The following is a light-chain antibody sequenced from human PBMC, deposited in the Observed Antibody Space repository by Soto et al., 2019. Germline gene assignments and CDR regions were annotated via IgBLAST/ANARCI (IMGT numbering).Light chain of an antibody. CDR3: GSYTRSSTPAV. CDR2: DVN. CDR1: SSDVGGYNY. J-gene: IGLJ2*01. V-gene: IGLV2-14*01. Sequence: QSALTQPASVSGSPGQSITISCTGTSSDVGGYNYVSWYQQDPGKAPKLMIYDVNNRPSGVSNRFSGSKSGNTASLTISGLQAEDEDYYYCGSYTRSSTPAVFGGGTKLTAL.